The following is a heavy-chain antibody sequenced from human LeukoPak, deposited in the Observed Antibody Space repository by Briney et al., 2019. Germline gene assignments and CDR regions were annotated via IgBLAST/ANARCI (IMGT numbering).Heavy chain of an antibody. CDR1: GFTVSSNY. D-gene: IGHD6-6*01. CDR3: ARVGRIALGVAFDI. CDR2: IYSGGST. J-gene: IGHJ3*02. V-gene: IGHV3-53*01. Sequence: GGSLRLSCAASGFTVSSNYMSWVRQAPGKGLEWVSVIYSGGSTYYADSVKGRFTISRDNSKNTLYLQMNSLRAEDTAVYYCARVGRIALGVAFDIWGQGTMVTVSS.